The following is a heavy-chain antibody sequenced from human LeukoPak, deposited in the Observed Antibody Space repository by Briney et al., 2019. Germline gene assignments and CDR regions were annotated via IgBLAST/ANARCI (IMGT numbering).Heavy chain of an antibody. CDR1: GYTFTSYG. J-gene: IGHJ4*02. CDR3: ARDRRFGDQVDY. V-gene: IGHV1-18*01. CDR2: ISAYNGNT. D-gene: IGHD3-10*01. Sequence: GAPVKVSCKASGYTFTSYGISWVRQAPGQGLEWMGWISAYNGNTNYAQKLQGRVTMTTDTSTSTAYMELRSLRSDDTAAYYCARDRRFGDQVDYWGQGTLVTVSS.